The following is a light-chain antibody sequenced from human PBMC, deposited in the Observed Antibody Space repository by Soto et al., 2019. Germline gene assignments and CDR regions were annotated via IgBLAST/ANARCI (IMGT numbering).Light chain of an antibody. V-gene: IGKV1-27*01. J-gene: IGKJ1*01. Sequence: DIQMTQSPSSLSASVGDRVTITCRASQDISIYLAWYQQKPGKVPKLLIYAAYTLQSEVPSRFSGSGSGTDFTLTISSLQPEDVATYYCQKYNSAPRTFGQGTKVEIK. CDR2: AAY. CDR3: QKYNSAPRT. CDR1: QDISIY.